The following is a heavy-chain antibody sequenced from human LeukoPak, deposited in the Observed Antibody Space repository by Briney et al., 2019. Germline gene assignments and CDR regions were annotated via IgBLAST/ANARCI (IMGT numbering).Heavy chain of an antibody. Sequence: SETLSLTCTVSGGSISSYYWSWIRQPPGKGLEWVGYIYYSGSTNYNPSLKSRVTISVDTSKNQFSLKLSSVTAADTAVYYCARDERGMDVWGQGTTVTVSS. CDR2: IYYSGST. CDR3: ARDERGMDV. CDR1: GGSISSYY. J-gene: IGHJ6*02. V-gene: IGHV4-59*01.